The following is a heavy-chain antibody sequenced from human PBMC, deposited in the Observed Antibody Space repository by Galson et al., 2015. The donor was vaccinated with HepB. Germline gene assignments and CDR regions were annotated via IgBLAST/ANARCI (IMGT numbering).Heavy chain of an antibody. V-gene: IGHV3-11*03. CDR1: GLTFSDYC. CDR2: ISQSGTYT. CDR3: TLLQEHL. Sequence: SLRPSCAASGLTFSDYCMSWIRQAPGKGLEWISYISQSGTYTNYADSVKGRFTISRDNAQNSLYLQINSLHQGPIGLPPGTLLQEHLWG. J-gene: IGHJ6*01.